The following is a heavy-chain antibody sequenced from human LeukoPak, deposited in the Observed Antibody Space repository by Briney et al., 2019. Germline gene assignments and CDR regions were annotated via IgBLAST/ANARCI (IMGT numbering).Heavy chain of an antibody. J-gene: IGHJ6*03. Sequence: SVKVSCKAYGGTFSSYASSWVRQAPGQGLEWMGGIIPIFGTANYAQKFQGRVTITADKSTSTAYMELSSLRSEDTAVYYCARAAADRYYYYMDVWGKGTTVTVSS. D-gene: IGHD6-13*01. V-gene: IGHV1-69*06. CDR2: IIPIFGTA. CDR1: GGTFSSYA. CDR3: ARAAADRYYYYMDV.